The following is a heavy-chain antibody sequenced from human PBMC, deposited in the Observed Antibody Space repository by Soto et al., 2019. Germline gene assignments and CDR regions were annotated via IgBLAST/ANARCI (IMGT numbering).Heavy chain of an antibody. CDR2: IYYSGST. CDR3: ARLPIIAAAGPELDY. Sequence: LSLTCTVSGGSISSYYWSWIRQPPGKGLEWIGYIYYSGSTNYNSSLNSRVTISVDTSKNQFSLKLSSVTAADTAVYYCARLPIIAAAGPELDYWGQRRLVTDYS. J-gene: IGHJ4*02. CDR1: GGSISSYY. V-gene: IGHV4-59*08. D-gene: IGHD6-13*01.